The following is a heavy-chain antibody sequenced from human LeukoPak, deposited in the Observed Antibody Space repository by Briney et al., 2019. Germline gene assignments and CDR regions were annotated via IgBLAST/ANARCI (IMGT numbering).Heavy chain of an antibody. J-gene: IGHJ1*01. CDR3: ASTGDSSGYYYGYFQH. V-gene: IGHV4-59*06. CDR1: GGSISSYY. Sequence: SETLSLTCTVSGGSISSYYWSWIRQHPGKGLEWIGYIYYSGSTYYNPSLKSRVTISVDTSKNQFSLKLSSVTAADTAVYYCASTGDSSGYYYGYFQHWGQGTLVTVSS. CDR2: IYYSGST. D-gene: IGHD3-22*01.